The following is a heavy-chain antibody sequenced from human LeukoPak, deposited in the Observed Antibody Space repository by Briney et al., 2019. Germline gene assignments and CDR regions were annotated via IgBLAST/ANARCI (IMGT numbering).Heavy chain of an antibody. Sequence: PGGSLRLSCAASGFTFDDYAMHWVRQAPGKGLEWVSGISWNSGSIGYADSVKGRFTISRDNAKNSLYLQMNSLRAEDTAVYYCARRTNSWPNFDYWGQGTLVTVSS. D-gene: IGHD6-13*01. V-gene: IGHV3-9*01. CDR3: ARRTNSWPNFDY. CDR1: GFTFDDYA. CDR2: ISWNSGSI. J-gene: IGHJ4*02.